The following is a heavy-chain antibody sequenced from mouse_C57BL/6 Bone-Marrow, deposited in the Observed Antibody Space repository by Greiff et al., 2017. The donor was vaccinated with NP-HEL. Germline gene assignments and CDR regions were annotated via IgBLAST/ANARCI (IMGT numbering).Heavy chain of an antibody. Sequence: VQLQQSVAELVRPGASVKLSCTASGFNIKNTYMHWVKQRPEQGLEWIGRIDPANGNTKYAPKFQGKATITADTSYNTVYLQLSSLRSEDNAIYYCARRPHRQLRGWFAYWGQGKLVTVSA. V-gene: IGHV14-3*01. CDR1: GFNIKNTY. CDR3: ARRPHRQLRGWFAY. CDR2: IDPANGNT. D-gene: IGHD3-2*02. J-gene: IGHJ3*01.